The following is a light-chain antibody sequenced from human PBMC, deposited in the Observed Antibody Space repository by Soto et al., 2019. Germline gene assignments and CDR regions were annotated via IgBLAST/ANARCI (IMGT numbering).Light chain of an antibody. CDR2: DVS. V-gene: IGLV2-14*03. J-gene: IGLJ1*01. Sequence: QSVLTQPASVSGSPGQAITISCSGTSSDVGAFNYVSWYQQHPGKAPKLMIYDVSNRPSGVSNRFSGSKSGNTASLTISGLRAEDEADYYCQSYDSSLSGYVFGAGTKLTVL. CDR3: QSYDSSLSGYV. CDR1: SSDVGAFNY.